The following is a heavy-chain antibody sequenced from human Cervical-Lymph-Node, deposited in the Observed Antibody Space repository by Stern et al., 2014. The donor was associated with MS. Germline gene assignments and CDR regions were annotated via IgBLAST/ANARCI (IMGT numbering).Heavy chain of an antibody. CDR2: MGDSDRTI. D-gene: IGHD2/OR15-2a*01. V-gene: IGHV3-11*01. CDR1: GFTFSDNF. CDR3: ARGGFYAPFDS. Sequence: VQLVESGGGLVKPGGSLRLSCAASGFTFSDNFMSWIRLSPGKGLEGLSYMGDSDRTISYADSVKGRFTISRDNAKNSLYLQMNSLRAEDSAVYYCARGGFYAPFDSWGQGTLVTVSS. J-gene: IGHJ4*02.